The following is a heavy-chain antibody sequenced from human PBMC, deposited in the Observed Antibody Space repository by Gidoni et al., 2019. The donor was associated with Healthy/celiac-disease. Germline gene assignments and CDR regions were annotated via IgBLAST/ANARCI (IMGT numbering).Heavy chain of an antibody. J-gene: IGHJ3*02. V-gene: IGHV3-7*01. CDR1: GVTFSSYW. CDR2: IKQDGSEK. CDR3: ARDHSGGAFDI. Sequence: EVQLVESGGGLVQPGGSLRLACAASGVTFSSYWMSWVRQAPGKGLEWVANIKQDGSEKYYVDSVKGRFTISRDNAKNSPYLQMNSLSAADTAVYYCARDHSGGAFDIWGQGTMVTVSS.